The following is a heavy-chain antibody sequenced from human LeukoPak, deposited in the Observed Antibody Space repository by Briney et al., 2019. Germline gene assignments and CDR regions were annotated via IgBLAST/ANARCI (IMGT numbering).Heavy chain of an antibody. CDR3: ARSTPVTYYFDY. Sequence: SETLSLTCAVSGGSINNGGYSWGWIRQPPGKGLEWIGYIYYSGSAYYNPSLKSRVTMSVDRSKNQFSLKLSSVTAADTAVYYCARSTPVTYYFDYWGQGALVTVSS. CDR1: GGSINNGGYS. J-gene: IGHJ4*02. V-gene: IGHV4-30-2*01. CDR2: IYYSGSA. D-gene: IGHD2-2*01.